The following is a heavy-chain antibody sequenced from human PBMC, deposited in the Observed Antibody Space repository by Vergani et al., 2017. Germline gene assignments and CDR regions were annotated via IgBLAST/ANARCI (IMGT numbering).Heavy chain of an antibody. D-gene: IGHD2-21*01. Sequence: QLRLEESGPGLVKPSETLSLTCSVSGYSIGSGFYWAWIRQSPGEGLQWFTSIHNRGKTYHNPSLKSRVSVSLDTSKNRFSLNLTSVTATDTAVYYCARSQGDYWYFDLWGPGSLVTVSS. J-gene: IGHJ2*01. CDR3: ARSQGDYWYFDL. V-gene: IGHV4-38-2*01. CDR2: IHNRGKT. CDR1: GYSIGSGFY.